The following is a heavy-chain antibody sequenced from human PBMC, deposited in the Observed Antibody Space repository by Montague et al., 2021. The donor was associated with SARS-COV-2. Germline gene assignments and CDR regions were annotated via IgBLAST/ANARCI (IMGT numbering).Heavy chain of an antibody. CDR2: ISHTGST. CDR1: GGSFSGYY. J-gene: IGHJ1*01. Sequence: SETLSLTCAVYGGSFSGYYWCWIRQPPGKGLEWIGEISHTGSTNYNPSLKSRLTISVDTSENQFSLNLSSMTAADTAVYYCARHPEHWGQGTLVTVSS. CDR3: ARHPEH. V-gene: IGHV4-34*01.